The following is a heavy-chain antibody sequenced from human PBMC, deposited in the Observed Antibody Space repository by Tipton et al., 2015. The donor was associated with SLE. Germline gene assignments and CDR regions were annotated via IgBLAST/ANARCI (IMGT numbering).Heavy chain of an antibody. V-gene: IGHV4-39*02. Sequence: TLSLTCTVSGGSISSSSYYWGWIRQPPGKGLEWIGSIYYSGSTYYNASLKSRVTISVDTSKNQFSLKLSSVTAADTAVYYCAREGIIAAAGLDYWGQGTLVTVSS. CDR2: IYYSGST. CDR1: GGSISSSSYY. D-gene: IGHD6-13*01. J-gene: IGHJ4*02. CDR3: AREGIIAAAGLDY.